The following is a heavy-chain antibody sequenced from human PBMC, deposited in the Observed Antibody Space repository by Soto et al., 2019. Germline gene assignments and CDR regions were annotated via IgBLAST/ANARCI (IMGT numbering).Heavy chain of an antibody. Sequence: QVQLQESGPGLVKPSPTLSLTCTVSGGSISSGGYYWSWIRQHPGKGLEWIGYIYYSGSTYYTPSLKSRVTSSVDTSKNQFSLKLSSVTAADTAVYYCARVNYDSSGYYFSYWGQGTLVTVSS. CDR3: ARVNYDSSGYYFSY. J-gene: IGHJ4*02. CDR2: IYYSGST. D-gene: IGHD3-22*01. CDR1: GGSISSGGYY. V-gene: IGHV4-31*03.